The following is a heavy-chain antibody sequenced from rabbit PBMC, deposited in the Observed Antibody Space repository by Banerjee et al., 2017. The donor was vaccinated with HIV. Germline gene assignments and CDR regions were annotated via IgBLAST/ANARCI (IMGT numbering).Heavy chain of an antibody. D-gene: IGHD4-2*01. CDR3: ARGGIYAGATHAYYFNL. Sequence: QEQLVESGGGLVQPGGSLKLSCKASGFDFSSYGVSWVRQAPGKGLEWITCIYTGSGDTYYTSWAKGRFTISKTSSTTVTLQMTSLTAADTATYFCARGGIYAGATHAYYFNLWGPGTLVTVS. V-gene: IGHV1S45*01. J-gene: IGHJ4*01. CDR1: GFDFSSYG. CDR2: IYTGSGDT.